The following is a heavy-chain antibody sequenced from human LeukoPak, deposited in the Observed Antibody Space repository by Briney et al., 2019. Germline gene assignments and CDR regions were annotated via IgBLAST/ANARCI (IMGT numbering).Heavy chain of an antibody. CDR2: IYSGGTT. D-gene: IGHD5-12*01. CDR1: GFTVSSNH. CDR3: AKHSYRVDSFTDY. J-gene: IGHJ4*02. Sequence: GGSLRLSCAASGFTVSSNHMSWVRQAPGKGLEWVSVIYSGGTTYYADSVKGRFTISGDNSRNTLYLQMNSLRAEDTAVYYCAKHSYRVDSFTDYWGQGTLVTVSS. V-gene: IGHV3-66*04.